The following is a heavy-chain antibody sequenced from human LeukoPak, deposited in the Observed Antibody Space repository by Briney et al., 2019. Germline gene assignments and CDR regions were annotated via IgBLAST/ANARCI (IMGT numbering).Heavy chain of an antibody. J-gene: IGHJ4*02. CDR2: IYHSGST. D-gene: IGHD3-10*01. CDR3: ARGYGSGSSATVDY. Sequence: SETLSLTCTLSGGSIGSSHWSWVRQPPGKGLEWIGEIYHSGSTNYNPSLKSRVTISVDKSENQFSLKLSSVTAADTAVYYCARGYGSGSSATVDYWGQGTLVTVSS. CDR1: GGSIGSSH. V-gene: IGHV4-59*01.